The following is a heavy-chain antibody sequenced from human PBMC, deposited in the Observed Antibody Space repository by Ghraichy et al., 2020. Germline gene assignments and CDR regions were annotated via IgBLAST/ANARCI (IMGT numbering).Heavy chain of an antibody. Sequence: SETLSLTCTVSGGSIGTYYWNWIRQPPGKGLEWIGYISYSGSTNYNPSLKSRVTISLDTSKNQFSLKLTSVTAADTAVYSCARGRRYSGRHDTFDIWGQGTMVTVSS. D-gene: IGHD1-26*01. CDR2: ISYSGST. CDR1: GGSIGTYY. CDR3: ARGRRYSGRHDTFDI. J-gene: IGHJ3*02. V-gene: IGHV4-59*01.